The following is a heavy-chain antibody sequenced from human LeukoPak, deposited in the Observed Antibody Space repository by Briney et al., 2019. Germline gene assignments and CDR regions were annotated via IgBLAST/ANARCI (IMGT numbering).Heavy chain of an antibody. D-gene: IGHD7-27*01. J-gene: IGHJ4*02. CDR2: IHYSVTT. V-gene: IGHV4-61*01. Sequence: SETLSLTCTVSGGSVSSGTCFWTWVRQPPGKGLEWIGHIHYSVTTNYNPSLKSRVTMSLDTSKNQFSLKLTSVTAADTAIYFCARWGTYWGQGILVTVSS. CDR1: GGSVSSGTCF. CDR3: ARWGTY.